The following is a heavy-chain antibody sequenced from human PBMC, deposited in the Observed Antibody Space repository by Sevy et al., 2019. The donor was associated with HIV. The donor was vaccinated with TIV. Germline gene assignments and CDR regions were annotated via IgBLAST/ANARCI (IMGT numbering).Heavy chain of an antibody. D-gene: IGHD3-16*01. CDR3: ARTVMEMSTWRSEY. J-gene: IGHJ4*01. Sequence: GGSLRLSCAASGFTFSSYRMTWVRQAPGKGLEWVSCISSPSAYINYVDSVKSRFTISRDNTKNILYLQMDSLSAEDTGVYYCARTVMEMSTWRSEYWGQGTLVTVSS. CDR2: ISSPSAYI. V-gene: IGHV3-21*01. CDR1: GFTFSSYR.